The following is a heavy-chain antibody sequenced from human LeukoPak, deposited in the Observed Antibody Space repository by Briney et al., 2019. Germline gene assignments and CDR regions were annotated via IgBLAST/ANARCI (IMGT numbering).Heavy chain of an antibody. CDR3: GRLFTSGWYNWFDP. V-gene: IGHV3-21*01. CDR1: GFIFSSYS. Sequence: GGSLRLSCAASGFIFSSYSMNWVRQAPGKGLEWVSSISTSSSYIYYADSVKGRFTISRDNANNSLYLQMNSLSAEDTAVYYCGRLFTSGWYNWFDPWGQGTLVTVSS. J-gene: IGHJ5*02. CDR2: ISTSSSYI. D-gene: IGHD6-19*01.